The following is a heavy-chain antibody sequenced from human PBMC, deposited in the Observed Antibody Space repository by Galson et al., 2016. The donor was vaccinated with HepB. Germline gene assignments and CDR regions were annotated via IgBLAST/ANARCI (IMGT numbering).Heavy chain of an antibody. CDR2: LSGSGGST. D-gene: IGHD1-1*01. J-gene: IGHJ4*02. V-gene: IGHV3-23*01. CDR1: GFTFSSYA. Sequence: SLRLSCAASGFTFSSYAMNWVRQAPGKGLEWVSTLSGSGGSTYYADSVKGRFTISRDNSKNTLYLQMNSLRAEDTAVYYCAKLEGQLTDDDCWGQGTLVTVSS. CDR3: AKLEGQLTDDDC.